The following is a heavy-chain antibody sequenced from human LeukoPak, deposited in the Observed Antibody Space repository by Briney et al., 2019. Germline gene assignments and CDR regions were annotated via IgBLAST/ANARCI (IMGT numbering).Heavy chain of an antibody. D-gene: IGHD6-13*01. V-gene: IGHV4-59*08. CDR1: GGSISSYY. CDR3: ARHGSSWYQVAWFDP. J-gene: IGHJ5*02. Sequence: RTSETLSLTCTVSGGSISSYYWSWIRQPPGKGLEWIGYIYYSGSTNYNPSLKSRVTISVDTSKNQFSLKLSSVTAADTAVYYCARHGSSWYQVAWFDPWGQGALVTVSS. CDR2: IYYSGST.